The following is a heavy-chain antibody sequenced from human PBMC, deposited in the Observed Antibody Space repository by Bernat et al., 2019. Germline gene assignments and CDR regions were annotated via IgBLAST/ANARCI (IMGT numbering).Heavy chain of an antibody. J-gene: IGHJ3*01. CDR3: ARASYTSSSRVAFDV. CDR1: GFTFSSYA. Sequence: VQLLESGGGLVQPGGSLRLSCAASGFTFSSYAMSWVRQAPGKGLEWVAVVSYDGSNKYYADSVKGRFTISRDNSKNTLYLQMNSLRPEDSAIYYCARASYTSSSRVAFDVWGQGTMVTVSS. CDR2: VSYDGSNK. D-gene: IGHD6-6*01. V-gene: IGHV3-30-3*01.